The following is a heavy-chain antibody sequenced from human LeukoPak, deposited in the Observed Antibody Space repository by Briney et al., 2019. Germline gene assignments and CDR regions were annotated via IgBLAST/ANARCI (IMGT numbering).Heavy chain of an antibody. CDR2: IYYSGST. CDR1: GGSISSDNYY. CDR3: ARHPRSIAALGKYYFDY. D-gene: IGHD6-13*01. J-gene: IGHJ4*02. V-gene: IGHV4-39*01. Sequence: SSETLSLTCTVSGGSISSDNYYWGWIRQPPGKGLEWIGSIYYSGSTYAIPSLRSRVTMSVDTSKNQFSLKLNSVTAADTAVYYCARHPRSIAALGKYYFDYWGQGTLVTVSS.